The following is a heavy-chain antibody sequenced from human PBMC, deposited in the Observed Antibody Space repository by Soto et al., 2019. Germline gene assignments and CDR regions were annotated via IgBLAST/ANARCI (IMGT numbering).Heavy chain of an antibody. CDR2: IDPSDSQT. V-gene: IGHV5-10-1*01. Sequence: PGESLRISCKGSGYSFAGYWITWVRQKPGKGLEWMGRIDPSDSQTYYSPSFRGHVTISATKSITTVFLQWSSLRASDTAMYYCARQIYDSDTGPNFQYYSDSWGPGPSATVSS. J-gene: IGHJ4*02. D-gene: IGHD3-22*01. CDR3: ARQIYDSDTGPNFQYYSDS. CDR1: GYSFAGYW.